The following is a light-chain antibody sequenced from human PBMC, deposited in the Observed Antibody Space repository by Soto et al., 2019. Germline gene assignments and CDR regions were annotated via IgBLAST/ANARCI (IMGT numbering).Light chain of an antibody. V-gene: IGLV2-14*03. CDR1: SSDIGAYNF. J-gene: IGLJ2*01. CDR2: DVN. Sequence: QSVLTQPASVSRSPGQSITISCTGTSSDIGAYNFVSWYQQHPGKAPKLMLYDVNIRPSGVSNRFSGSKSGNTASLTISGLQAEDEADYYCRYWTTSTTTIFRGGXEVTGL. CDR3: RYWTTSTTTI.